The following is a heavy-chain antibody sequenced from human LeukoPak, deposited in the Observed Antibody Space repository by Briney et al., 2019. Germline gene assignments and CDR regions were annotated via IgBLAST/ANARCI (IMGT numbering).Heavy chain of an antibody. CDR3: ARGEYYYDSSGYFL. Sequence: PGGSLRLSCAASGFTFSRYWMSWVRQAPGKGLEWVAVIWYDGSNKYYADSVKGRFTISRDNSKNTLYLQMNSLRAEDTAVYYCARGEYYYDSSGYFLWGQGTLVTVSS. CDR2: IWYDGSNK. D-gene: IGHD3-22*01. CDR1: GFTFSRYW. J-gene: IGHJ4*02. V-gene: IGHV3-33*08.